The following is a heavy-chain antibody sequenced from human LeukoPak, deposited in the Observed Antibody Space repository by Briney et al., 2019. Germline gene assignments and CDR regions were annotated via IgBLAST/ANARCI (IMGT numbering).Heavy chain of an antibody. D-gene: IGHD4-17*01. CDR3: ARDPHRGGDYKIFDY. V-gene: IGHV4-30-4*01. Sequence: PSETLPLTCTVSGGSISSGDYYWSWIRQPPGKGLEWIGYIYYSGSTYYNPSLKSRVTISVDTSKNQFSLKLSSVTAADTAVYYCARDPHRGGDYKIFDYWGQGTLVTVSS. CDR2: IYYSGST. J-gene: IGHJ4*02. CDR1: GGSISSGDYY.